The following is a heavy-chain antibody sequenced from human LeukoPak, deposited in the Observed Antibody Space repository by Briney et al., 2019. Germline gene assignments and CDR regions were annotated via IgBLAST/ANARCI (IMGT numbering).Heavy chain of an antibody. D-gene: IGHD6-19*01. CDR2: VSGSGAAT. CDR3: ARKQWPIDY. Sequence: GGSLRLSCAASGVTFSSYAVSWVRQTPGKGLEWVSAVSGSGAATYYADSVKGRFTISRDNSKNTLYLQMNSLRAEDTAVYYCARKQWPIDYWGQGTLVTVSS. V-gene: IGHV3-23*01. CDR1: GVTFSSYA. J-gene: IGHJ4*02.